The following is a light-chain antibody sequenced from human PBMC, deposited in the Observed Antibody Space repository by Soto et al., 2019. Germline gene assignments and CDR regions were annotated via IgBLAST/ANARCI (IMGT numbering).Light chain of an antibody. V-gene: IGKV1-9*01. CDR3: QQLNSYPRIT. Sequence: IQLTQSPSSLSASVGDRVTITCRASQGISSYLAWYQQKPGKAPKLLIYAASTLQSGVPSRFSGSGSGTYFTLTISSLQPEDFATYYCQQLNSYPRITFGQGTRLEIK. CDR2: AAS. CDR1: QGISSY. J-gene: IGKJ5*01.